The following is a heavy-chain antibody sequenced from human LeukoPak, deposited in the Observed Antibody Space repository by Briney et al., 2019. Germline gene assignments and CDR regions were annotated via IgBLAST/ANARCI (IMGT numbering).Heavy chain of an antibody. Sequence: SVKVSCKASGGTFSSYAISWVRQAPGQGLEWMGGIIPIFGTANYAQKFQGRVTITADESTSTAYMELRSLRSDDTAVYYCARAGAVAGTGYWFDPWGQGTLVTVSS. CDR2: IIPIFGTA. V-gene: IGHV1-69*13. CDR3: ARAGAVAGTGYWFDP. D-gene: IGHD6-19*01. CDR1: GGTFSSYA. J-gene: IGHJ5*02.